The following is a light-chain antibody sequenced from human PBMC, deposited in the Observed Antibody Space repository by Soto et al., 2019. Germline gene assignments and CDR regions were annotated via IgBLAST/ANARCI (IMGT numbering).Light chain of an antibody. CDR2: GAS. CDR1: HSVSSIY. CDR3: QQYVSSPWT. V-gene: IGKV3-20*01. Sequence: ESVLTQSPGTLSLSPGERATLSCRASHSVSSIYLAWYQQKPGQAPRLLIYGASSRATGIPDRFSGSGSGTDFTLTISRLEPEDFGVYYCQQYVSSPWTFGQGTKV. J-gene: IGKJ1*01.